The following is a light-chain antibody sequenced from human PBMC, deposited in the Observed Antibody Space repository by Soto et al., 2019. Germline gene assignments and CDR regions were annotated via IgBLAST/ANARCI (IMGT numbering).Light chain of an antibody. J-gene: IGKJ1*01. CDR1: QSVNSR. CDR2: GAS. Sequence: EIVLTQSPGTLSLSPGERATLSCRASQSVNSRLAWYQHKPGQAPRLLISGASSRATGIPDRFSGSGSATDFTLTISRLEPEDFAVYFCQQYGSSPRTFGQGTKVDIK. V-gene: IGKV3-20*01. CDR3: QQYGSSPRT.